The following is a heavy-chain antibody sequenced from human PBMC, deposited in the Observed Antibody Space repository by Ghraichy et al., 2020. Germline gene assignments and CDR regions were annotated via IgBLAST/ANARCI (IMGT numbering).Heavy chain of an antibody. V-gene: IGHV1-46*01. Sequence: ASVKVSCKASGYTFTTYYIHWVRQTPGQGLEWMGIIDPSGGTTNYAQKFQGRVTMTRDTSTGTVYMELSSLRSDDTAVYYCARLYSNSWSHNFDYWGQGTLVTVSS. CDR1: GYTFTTYY. D-gene: IGHD6-13*01. J-gene: IGHJ4*02. CDR3: ARLYSNSWSHNFDY. CDR2: IDPSGGTT.